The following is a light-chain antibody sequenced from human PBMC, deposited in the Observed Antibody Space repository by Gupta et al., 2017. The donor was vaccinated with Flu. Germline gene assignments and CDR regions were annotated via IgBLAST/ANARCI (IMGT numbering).Light chain of an antibody. CDR1: QSISGW. Sequence: PSTLSASVGGSVTISWLASQSISGWMAWYQGKPGKVPKLLIYKASSAHSGVPSRFSGSGSGSEYTLTITSLQPDDFATYSCNQESSYPLTFGQGTRLE. CDR2: KAS. J-gene: IGKJ5*01. CDR3: NQESSYPLT. V-gene: IGKV1-5*03.